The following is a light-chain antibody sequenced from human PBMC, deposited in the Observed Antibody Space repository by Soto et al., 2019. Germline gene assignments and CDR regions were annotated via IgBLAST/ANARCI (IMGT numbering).Light chain of an antibody. J-gene: IGLJ1*01. CDR2: TNN. V-gene: IGLV1-44*01. CDR1: SSNIGSNT. Sequence: QSVLTQPPSASGTPGQRVTISCSGNSSNIGSNTVNWYQQLPGTAPKLLIYTNNQRPSGVPDRFSGSKSGTSASLAISGLQSGDEADYYCVAWDDSLNGYVFGTGTKLTVL. CDR3: VAWDDSLNGYV.